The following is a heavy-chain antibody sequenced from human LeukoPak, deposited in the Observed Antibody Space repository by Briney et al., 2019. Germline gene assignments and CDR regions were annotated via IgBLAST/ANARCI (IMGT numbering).Heavy chain of an antibody. V-gene: IGHV4-59*01. D-gene: IGHD6-13*01. CDR1: RGPISPYF. J-gene: IGHJ4*02. CDR2: IYYSGST. CDR3: ARGHSSSWYFDY. Sequence: SETLSLTCTVSRGPISPYFWSWIRQPPGKGLEWIGYIYYSGSTNYNPSLKSRVTISVDTSKNQFSLKLSSVTAADTAVYYCARGHSSSWYFDYWGQGTLVTVSS.